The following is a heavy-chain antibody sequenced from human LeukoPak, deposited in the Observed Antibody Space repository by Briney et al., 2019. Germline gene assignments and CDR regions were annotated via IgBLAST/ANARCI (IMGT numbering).Heavy chain of an antibody. J-gene: IGHJ4*02. CDR1: GETFRGYF. CDR2: INHSGNT. V-gene: IGHV4-34*08. D-gene: IGHD1/OR15-1a*01. Sequence: PSETLSLTCAVYGETFRGYFWSWIRQPPGKGLEWIGEINHSGNTYYNPPLESRAAISLDTSKKQLSLRLTSVTAADTAVYYCAIEQYWGQGTLVTVSS. CDR3: AIEQY.